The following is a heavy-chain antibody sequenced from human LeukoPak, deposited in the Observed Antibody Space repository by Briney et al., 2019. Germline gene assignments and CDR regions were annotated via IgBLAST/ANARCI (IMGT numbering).Heavy chain of an antibody. J-gene: IGHJ4*02. D-gene: IGHD3-22*01. V-gene: IGHV3-9*01. Sequence: SMRLCCAASGFTFDDYAMHWVRQAPGKGLEWVSGISWNSGGISYADSVKGRFTISRDNAKNSLYLQMNSLRAEDTALYYCAKGGSSGYSLDYWGQGTLVTVSS. CDR1: GFTFDDYA. CDR3: AKGGSSGYSLDY. CDR2: ISWNSGGI.